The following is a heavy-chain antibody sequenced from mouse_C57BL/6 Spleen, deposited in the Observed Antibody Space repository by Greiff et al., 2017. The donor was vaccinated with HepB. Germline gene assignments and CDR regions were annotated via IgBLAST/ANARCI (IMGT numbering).Heavy chain of an antibody. CDR3: ARQWSSSAWFAY. J-gene: IGHJ3*01. Sequence: EVKVVESGGDLVKPGGSLKLSCAASGFTFSSYGMSWVRQTPDKRLEWVATISSGGSYTYYPDSVKGRFTISRDNAKNTLYLQMSSLKSEDTAMYYCARQWSSSAWFAYWSQGTLVTVSA. V-gene: IGHV5-6*01. CDR2: ISSGGSYT. D-gene: IGHD1-1*02. CDR1: GFTFSSYG.